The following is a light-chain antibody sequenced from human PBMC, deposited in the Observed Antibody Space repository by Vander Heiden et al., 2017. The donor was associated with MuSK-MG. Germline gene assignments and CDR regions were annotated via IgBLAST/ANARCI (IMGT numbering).Light chain of an antibody. V-gene: IGKV1-39*01. CDR1: QSISSY. Sequence: DIQITQSPSSLSASVASRVTITCRASQSISSYLNWYQQKPGKAPQLLIYAASSLQSGVPSRFSGSGSGTDFTLTISSLQPEDFATYYCQQSDSTPPYTFGQGTKLEIK. CDR3: QQSDSTPPYT. CDR2: AAS. J-gene: IGKJ2*01.